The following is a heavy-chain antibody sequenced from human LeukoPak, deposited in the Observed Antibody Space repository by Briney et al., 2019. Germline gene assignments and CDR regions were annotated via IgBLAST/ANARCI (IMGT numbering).Heavy chain of an antibody. CDR2: ISAYNGNT. D-gene: IGHD4-17*01. CDR1: GYTFTSYG. V-gene: IGHV1-18*04. Sequence: ASVKISCKASGYTFTSYGISWGRQAPGHGLEWGGWISAYNGNTNYAQKHQGRVTMTTDTSTSTAYMELRSLRSDDTAVYYCARANYGDYLRKFDYWGQGTLVTVSS. J-gene: IGHJ4*02. CDR3: ARANYGDYLRKFDY.